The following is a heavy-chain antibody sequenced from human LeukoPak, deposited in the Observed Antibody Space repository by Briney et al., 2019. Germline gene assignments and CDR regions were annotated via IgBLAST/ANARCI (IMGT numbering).Heavy chain of an antibody. CDR2: IKKDGSEK. Sequence: GGSLRLSCAASGFTFSNNWMSWVRQAPGKGLECVANIKKDGSEKYYINSVKGRFTISRDNAKNSVFLQMNSLRAEDTALYYCVKDAGTAWGQGTLVTVSS. CDR3: VKDAGTA. CDR1: GFTFSNNW. V-gene: IGHV3-7*01. J-gene: IGHJ5*02. D-gene: IGHD2-8*02.